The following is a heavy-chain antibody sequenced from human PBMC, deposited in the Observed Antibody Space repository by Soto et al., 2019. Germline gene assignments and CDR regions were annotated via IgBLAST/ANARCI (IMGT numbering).Heavy chain of an antibody. V-gene: IGHV3-33*01. D-gene: IGHD5-12*01. Sequence: GGSLRLSCVASGFNFGNFGMHWVRQAPGKGLEWLTVISNDENIKQDSVRGRFAIARDNSKNTLYLHLTSLRAEDTAIYYCARGLRGALDYWGPATLVTVSS. CDR1: GFNFGNFG. CDR3: ARGLRGALDY. CDR2: ISNDENIK. J-gene: IGHJ4*02.